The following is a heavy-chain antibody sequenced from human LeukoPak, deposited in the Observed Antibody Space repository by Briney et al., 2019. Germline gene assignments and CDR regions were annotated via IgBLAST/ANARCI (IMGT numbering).Heavy chain of an antibody. D-gene: IGHD2-2*01. CDR2: IKHSGST. J-gene: IGHJ4*02. Sequence: SETLSLTCAVNGGFFSNYYWSWIRQPPGKGLDWIGEIKHSGSTNYNPSLKSRVTISVDTSKNQFSLRLSSVTAADTAVYYCARGVTDIVVVPRATKRTRFFDFWGQGIQVTVSS. CDR3: ARGVTDIVVVPRATKRTRFFDF. CDR1: GGFFSNYY. V-gene: IGHV4-34*01.